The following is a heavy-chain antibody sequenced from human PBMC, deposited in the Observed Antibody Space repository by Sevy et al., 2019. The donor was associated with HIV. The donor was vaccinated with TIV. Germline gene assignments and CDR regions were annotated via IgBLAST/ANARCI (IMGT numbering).Heavy chain of an antibody. CDR2: LSFGCGEI. J-gene: IGHJ4*02. D-gene: IGHD2-8*01. CDR3: AREGCTKPHDY. V-gene: IGHV3-23*01. Sequence: GSLRLSCEASGFTFSKYSMSWVRQPPGKGLEWVSTLSFGCGEINYADSVKGRFTISRDNSKSSVYLQMNNLRPEDTAVYYCAREGCTKPHDYWGQGTLVTVSS. CDR1: GFTFSKYS.